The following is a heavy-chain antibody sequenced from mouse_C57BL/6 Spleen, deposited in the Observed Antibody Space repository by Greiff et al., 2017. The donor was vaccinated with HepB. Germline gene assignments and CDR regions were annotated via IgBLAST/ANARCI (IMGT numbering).Heavy chain of an antibody. CDR3: TQGRYYAMDY. CDR2: IDPENGDT. Sequence: VQLQQSGAELVRPGASVKLSCTASGFNIKDDYMHWVKQRPEQGLEWIGWIDPENGDTEYASKFQGQATITADTSSNTAYLQLSSLTSEDTAVYYCTQGRYYAMDYWGQGTSVTVSS. CDR1: GFNIKDDY. V-gene: IGHV14-4*01. J-gene: IGHJ4*01.